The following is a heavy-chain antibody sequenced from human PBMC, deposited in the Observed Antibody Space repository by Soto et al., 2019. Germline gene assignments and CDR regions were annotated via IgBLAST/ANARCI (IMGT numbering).Heavy chain of an antibody. CDR3: AKDVGGGFGELLA. CDR1: GFTFSSYA. CDR2: ISGSGDST. J-gene: IGHJ5*02. Sequence: EVQLLESGGGLVQPGGSLRLSCAASGFTFSSYAMSWVRQAPGKGLEWVSGISGSGDSTSYADSVKGRFTISRDNSKNPLYLQMKSLRAEDRAVYYCAKDVGGGFGELLAWGQGTLVTVSS. V-gene: IGHV3-23*01. D-gene: IGHD3-10*01.